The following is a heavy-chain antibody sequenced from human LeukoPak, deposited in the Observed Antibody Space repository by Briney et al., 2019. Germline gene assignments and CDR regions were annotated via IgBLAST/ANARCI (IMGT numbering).Heavy chain of an antibody. V-gene: IGHV3-21*01. J-gene: IGHJ4*02. CDR3: VRGYSYGYHVSKTYYFDY. D-gene: IGHD5-18*01. CDR1: GFTFSSYS. Sequence: GGSLRLSCEASGFTFSSYSMNWVRQAPGKGLEWVSSISSSSSYIYYADSVKGRFTISRDNAKNSLYLQMNSLRAEGTAVYYCVRGYSYGYHVSKTYYFDYWGQGTLVTVSS. CDR2: ISSSSSYI.